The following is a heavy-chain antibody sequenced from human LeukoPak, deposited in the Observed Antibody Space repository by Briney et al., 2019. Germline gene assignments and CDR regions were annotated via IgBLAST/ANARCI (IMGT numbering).Heavy chain of an antibody. CDR1: GGTFSSYA. CDR2: VIPIFGAA. J-gene: IGHJ5*02. V-gene: IGHV1-69*13. D-gene: IGHD2-2*01. Sequence: SVKVSCKASGGTFSSYAISWVRQAPGQGLEWMGGVIPIFGAANYAQKFQGRVTITADESTSTAYMELSSLRSEDTAVYYCARASGDIVVVPAAIWFDPWGQGTLVTVSS. CDR3: ARASGDIVVVPAAIWFDP.